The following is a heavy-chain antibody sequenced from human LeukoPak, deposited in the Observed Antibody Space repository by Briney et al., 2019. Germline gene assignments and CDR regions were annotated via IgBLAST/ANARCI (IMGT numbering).Heavy chain of an antibody. V-gene: IGHV3-21*01. J-gene: IGHJ3*02. CDR2: ISSSSSFI. CDR3: ARLWDYGDFQNAFDI. CDR1: GFTFSSHT. Sequence: GGSLRLSCAASGFTFSSHTMTWVRQAPGRGLEWVSSISSSSSFIHYADSVRGRFTISRDNAKKSLYLQMNSLRAEDTAVYYCARLWDYGDFQNAFDIWGQGTTVTVSS. D-gene: IGHD4-17*01.